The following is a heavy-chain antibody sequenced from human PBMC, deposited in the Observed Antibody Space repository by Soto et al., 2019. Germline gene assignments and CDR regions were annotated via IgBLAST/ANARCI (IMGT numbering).Heavy chain of an antibody. CDR2: ISGSGGST. V-gene: IGHV3-23*01. D-gene: IGHD6-19*01. CDR3: AKDRKSGSGWYWDY. CDR1: GFTFSTYA. Sequence: GGSLRLSCAASGFTFSTYAMSWVRQAPGKGLEWVSGISGSGGSTYYADSVKGRFTITRDNSNNTLYLQMSSLRAEDTAVYYCAKDRKSGSGWYWDYWGQGTLVTVSS. J-gene: IGHJ4*02.